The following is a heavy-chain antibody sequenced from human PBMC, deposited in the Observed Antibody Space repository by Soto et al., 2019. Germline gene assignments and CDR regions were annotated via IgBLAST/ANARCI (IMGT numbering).Heavy chain of an antibody. CDR1: GFTFSSYE. CDR2: ISSSGSTI. J-gene: IGHJ4*02. Sequence: PGGSLRLSCAASGFTFSSYEMNWVRQAPGKGLEWVSYISSSGSTIYYADSVKGRFTISRDNAKNSLYLQMNSLRAEDTAVYYCARELVGATIDYWGQGTLVTVSS. V-gene: IGHV3-48*03. D-gene: IGHD1-26*01. CDR3: ARELVGATIDY.